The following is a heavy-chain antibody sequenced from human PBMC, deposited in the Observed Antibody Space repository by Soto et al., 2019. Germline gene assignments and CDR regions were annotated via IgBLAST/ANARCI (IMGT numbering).Heavy chain of an antibody. D-gene: IGHD6-13*01. Sequence: SETLSLTCAVYGGSFSGYYWSWIRQPPGKGLEWIGYIYYSGSTIYSPSLSSRVTISVDTSKNQFSLSLISVTAADTALYYCARINWFGSSWYYFDYWGQGTPVTVSS. J-gene: IGHJ4*02. V-gene: IGHV4-59*01. CDR1: GGSFSGYY. CDR3: ARINWFGSSWYYFDY. CDR2: IYYSGST.